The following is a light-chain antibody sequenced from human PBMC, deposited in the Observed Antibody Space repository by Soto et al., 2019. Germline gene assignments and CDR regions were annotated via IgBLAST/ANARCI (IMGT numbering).Light chain of an antibody. Sequence: ETVLTQSPGTLSLSPGERATLSCRASQTIRSNNLAWYRQTPGQAPRLLIYGASNRATGIADRFSGSGSGTDFTLIISRLEPEDFALYYCQQYGSSPWTFGQGTKVETK. J-gene: IGKJ1*01. V-gene: IGKV3-20*01. CDR1: QTIRSNN. CDR3: QQYGSSPWT. CDR2: GAS.